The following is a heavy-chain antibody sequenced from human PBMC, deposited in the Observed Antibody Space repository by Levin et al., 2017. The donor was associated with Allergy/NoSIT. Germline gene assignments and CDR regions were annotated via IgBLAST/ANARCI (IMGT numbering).Heavy chain of an antibody. V-gene: IGHV4-31*03. J-gene: IGHJ5*02. D-gene: IGHD3-10*01. Sequence: NASETLSLTCTVSGGSISSGGYYWSWIRQHPGKGLEWIGYIYYSGSTYYNPSLKSRVTISVDTSKNQFSLKLSSVTAADTAVYYCARDYGYYGSGSLSGFDPWGQGTLVTVSS. CDR2: IYYSGST. CDR3: ARDYGYYGSGSLSGFDP. CDR1: GGSISSGGYY.